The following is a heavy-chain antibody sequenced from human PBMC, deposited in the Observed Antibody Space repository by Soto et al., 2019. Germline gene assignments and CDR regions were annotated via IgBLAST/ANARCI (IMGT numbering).Heavy chain of an antibody. J-gene: IGHJ5*02. V-gene: IGHV4-34*01. CDR2: INHSGST. CDR3: AVGFSSSSMCNTSAWFDP. Sequence: SETLSLTCAVYGGSFSGYYWIWIRQPPGKGLEWIGEINHSGSTNYNPSLKSRVTISVDTSKNQFSLKLSSVTAADTAVYYCAVGFSSSSMCNTSAWFDPWGQGTLVTVSS. CDR1: GGSFSGYY. D-gene: IGHD2-2*01.